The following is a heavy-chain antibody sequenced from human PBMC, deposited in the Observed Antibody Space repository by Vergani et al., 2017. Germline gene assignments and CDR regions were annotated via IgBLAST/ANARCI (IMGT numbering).Heavy chain of an antibody. Sequence: QVQLQESGPGLVKPSQTLSLTCTVSGGSISSGDYYWSWIRQPPGKGLEWIGYIYYSGSTYYNPSLKSRVTISGDTSKNQFSLKLSSVTAADTAVYYCARGWFVLYNWFDPWGQGTLVTVSS. CDR2: IYYSGST. D-gene: IGHD3-10*01. CDR3: ARGWFVLYNWFDP. J-gene: IGHJ5*02. CDR1: GGSISSGDYY. V-gene: IGHV4-30-4*08.